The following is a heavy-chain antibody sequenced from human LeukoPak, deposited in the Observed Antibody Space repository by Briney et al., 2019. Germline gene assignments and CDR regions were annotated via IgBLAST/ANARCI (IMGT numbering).Heavy chain of an antibody. CDR1: GFTFSSYA. Sequence: GGSLRLSCAASGFTFSSYAMSWVRQALGKGLEWVSGISGSGGSTYYADSVKGRFTISRDSSKNTLYLQMNSLRAEDTAVYYCAKNRGDYDPEYFQHWGQGTLVTVSS. CDR2: ISGSGGST. CDR3: AKNRGDYDPEYFQH. V-gene: IGHV3-23*01. D-gene: IGHD4-17*01. J-gene: IGHJ1*01.